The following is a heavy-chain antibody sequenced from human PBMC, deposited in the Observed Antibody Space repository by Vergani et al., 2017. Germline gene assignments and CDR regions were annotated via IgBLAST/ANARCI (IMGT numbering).Heavy chain of an antibody. Sequence: EVQLVQSGAEVKKPGESLKISCKGSGYSFTSYWIGWVRQMPGKGLEWMGIIYPGDSDTRYSPSFQGQVTISAAKSISTAYLQWSSLKASDTAIYYCARALGYCSSTSCXLFDYWGQGTLVTVSS. V-gene: IGHV5-51*01. CDR3: ARALGYCSSTSCXLFDY. CDR1: GYSFTSYW. J-gene: IGHJ4*02. D-gene: IGHD2-2*01. CDR2: IYPGDSDT.